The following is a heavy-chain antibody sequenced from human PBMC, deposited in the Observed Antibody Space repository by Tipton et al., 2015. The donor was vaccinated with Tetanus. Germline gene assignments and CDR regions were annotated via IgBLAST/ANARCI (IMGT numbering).Heavy chain of an antibody. CDR3: ARVRGGGSYPNAFDI. V-gene: IGHV3-48*02. Sequence: SLRLSCAASAFTFSTYSMSWVRQASGKGLEWISYISPTGSTVHYADSVKGRFTISRDNAKNSLYLQMNSLRDADTAAYYCARVRGGGSYPNAFDIWGQGTLVTVSS. CDR2: ISPTGSTV. D-gene: IGHD1-26*01. CDR1: AFTFSTYS. J-gene: IGHJ3*02.